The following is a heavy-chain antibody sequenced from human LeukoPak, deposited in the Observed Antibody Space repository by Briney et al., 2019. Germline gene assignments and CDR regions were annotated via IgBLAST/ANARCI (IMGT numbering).Heavy chain of an antibody. Sequence: SETLSLTCTVSGGSISSGSYYWSWIRQPAGKGLEWIGRIYTSGSTNYNPSLKSRVTISVDTSKNQFSLKLSSVTAADTAVYYCARDRTGGAVADHFDYWGQGTLVTVSS. CDR2: IYTSGST. J-gene: IGHJ4*02. CDR3: ARDRTGGAVADHFDY. D-gene: IGHD6-19*01. V-gene: IGHV4-61*02. CDR1: GGSISSGSYY.